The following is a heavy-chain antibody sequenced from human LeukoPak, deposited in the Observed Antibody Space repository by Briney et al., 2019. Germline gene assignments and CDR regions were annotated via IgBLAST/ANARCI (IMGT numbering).Heavy chain of an antibody. J-gene: IGHJ4*02. Sequence: ASETLSLTCTVSGYSISSGYYWSWIRQPAGKGLEWIGRIYTSGSTNYNPSLKSRVTMSVDTSKNQFSLKLSSVTAADTAVYYCRGQPVLRFLEAVDYWGQGTLVTVSS. CDR1: GYSISSGYY. CDR2: IYTSGST. V-gene: IGHV4-4*07. D-gene: IGHD3-3*01. CDR3: RGQPVLRFLEAVDY.